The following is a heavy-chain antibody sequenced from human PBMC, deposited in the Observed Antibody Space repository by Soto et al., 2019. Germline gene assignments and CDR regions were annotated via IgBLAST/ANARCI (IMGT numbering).Heavy chain of an antibody. CDR2: IYYSGST. J-gene: IGHJ4*02. Sequence: SWGRQPPRKGLEWIGYIYYSGSTNYNPSLKSRVTISVDTSKNQFSLKLSSVTAADTAVYYCARLRSRYYYDSSGYLPYFDYWGQGTLVTVSS. CDR3: ARLRSRYYYDSSGYLPYFDY. V-gene: IGHV4-61*07. D-gene: IGHD3-22*01.